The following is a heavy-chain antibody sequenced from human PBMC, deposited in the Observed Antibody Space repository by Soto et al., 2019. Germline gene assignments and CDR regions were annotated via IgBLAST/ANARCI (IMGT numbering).Heavy chain of an antibody. J-gene: IGHJ5*02. CDR2: VSATGGL. CDR3: ARDPLPSDSSAP. CDR1: GASVRSNY. D-gene: IGHD3-22*01. V-gene: IGHV4-4*07. Sequence: QVQLQESGPGLVKPSETLSLICSVSGASVRSNYWSWIRKSAGKGLEWIGRVSATGGLTYNPFLRGRATMSVDTSKNQFSLRLTSMTAADTATYFCARDPLPSDSSAPWGRGTLVSVSS.